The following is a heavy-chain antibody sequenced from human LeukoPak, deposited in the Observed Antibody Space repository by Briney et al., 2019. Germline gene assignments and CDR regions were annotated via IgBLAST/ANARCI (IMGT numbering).Heavy chain of an antibody. CDR3: AREGTVDYGMDV. J-gene: IGHJ6*02. V-gene: IGHV3-64*01. D-gene: IGHD4-23*01. CDR1: GFTFSSYA. CDR2: ISSNGGST. Sequence: GGSLRLSCAASGFTFSSYAMHWVRQAPGKGLEYVSAISSNGGSTYYANSVKGRFTISRDNSKNTLYLQMGSLRAEDMAVYYCAREGTVDYGMDVWGQGTTVTVSS.